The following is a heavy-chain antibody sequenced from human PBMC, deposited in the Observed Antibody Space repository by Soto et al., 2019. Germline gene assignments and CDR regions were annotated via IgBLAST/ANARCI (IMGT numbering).Heavy chain of an antibody. D-gene: IGHD6-13*01. Sequence: SETLSLTCTVSGGSISSYYWSWIRQPPGKGLEWIGYIYYSGSTNYNPSLKSRVTISVDTSKNQFSLKLSSVTAADTAVYYCARVGDSSSWYFSGYFDCWGQGTLVTVSS. CDR3: ARVGDSSSWYFSGYFDC. V-gene: IGHV4-59*01. J-gene: IGHJ4*02. CDR2: IYYSGST. CDR1: GGSISSYY.